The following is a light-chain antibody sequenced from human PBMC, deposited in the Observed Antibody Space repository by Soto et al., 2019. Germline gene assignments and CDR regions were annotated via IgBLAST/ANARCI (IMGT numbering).Light chain of an antibody. Sequence: DIQMTQSPSSLSASVGDRVTITCQASQDISNYLNWYQQKPGKAPKLLIYDASNLETGVPSRFSGSGSGTDFTFTISSLQPEDIATYYCQQYDNPPWFGQGTKLEIK. CDR3: QQYDNPPW. J-gene: IGKJ2*01. V-gene: IGKV1-33*01. CDR1: QDISNY. CDR2: DAS.